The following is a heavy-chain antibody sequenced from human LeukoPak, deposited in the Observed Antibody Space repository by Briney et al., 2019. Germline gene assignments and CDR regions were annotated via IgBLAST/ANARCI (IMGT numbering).Heavy chain of an antibody. Sequence: PGGSLRLPCAASGFTFSSYGMHWVCQAPGKGLEWVAVISYDGSNKYYADSVKGRFTISRDNSKNTLYLQMNSLRAEDTAVYYCAKDVRMGSSGYYFDYWGQGTLVTVSS. D-gene: IGHD3-22*01. V-gene: IGHV3-30*18. J-gene: IGHJ4*02. CDR2: ISYDGSNK. CDR1: GFTFSSYG. CDR3: AKDVRMGSSGYYFDY.